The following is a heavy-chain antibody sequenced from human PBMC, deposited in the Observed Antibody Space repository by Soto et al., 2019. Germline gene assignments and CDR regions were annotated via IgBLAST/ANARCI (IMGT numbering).Heavy chain of an antibody. CDR1: GFTFSAYG. CDR2: ISFDGVNE. Sequence: QVQLVESGGGVVQPGRSLRLSCAASGFTFSAYGMHWVRQAPGKGPEWLAVISFDGVNEYYADPVEGRFSISRDNSKNTLQLQMNSLRAEDTVVYYCAKTSVSPPGNSRGRGALLDYWGQGTLVTVSS. D-gene: IGHD3-22*01. J-gene: IGHJ4*02. V-gene: IGHV3-30*18. CDR3: AKTSVSPPGNSRGRGALLDY.